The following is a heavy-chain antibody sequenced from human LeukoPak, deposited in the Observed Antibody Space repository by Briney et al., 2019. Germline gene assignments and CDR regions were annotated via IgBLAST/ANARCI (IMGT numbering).Heavy chain of an antibody. V-gene: IGHV1-69*04. J-gene: IGHJ4*02. Sequence: SVKVSCKASGGTFSTYAISWLRQAPGQGLEWVGRIVPIRGRANYAQNFQGRVTITADRSTTTGYMELSSLRSEDTAVYYCARDGYKVGGKWDYWGQGTLVTVSS. D-gene: IGHD5-24*01. CDR1: GGTFSTYA. CDR3: ARDGYKVGGKWDY. CDR2: IVPIRGRA.